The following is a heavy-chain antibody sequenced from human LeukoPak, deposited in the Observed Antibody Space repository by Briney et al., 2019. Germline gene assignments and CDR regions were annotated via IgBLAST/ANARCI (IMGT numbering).Heavy chain of an antibody. CDR3: AREEQWLVPFEPDGIADGMDV. V-gene: IGHV3-11*01. D-gene: IGHD6-19*01. J-gene: IGHJ6*02. CDR2: ISSSGSTI. CDR1: GFTFSDYY. Sequence: GGSLRLSCAASGFTFSDYYMSWIRQAPGKGLEWVSYISSSGSTIYYADSVKGRFTISRDNAKNSLYLQMNSLRAEDTAVYYCAREEQWLVPFEPDGIADGMDVWGQGTTVTVSS.